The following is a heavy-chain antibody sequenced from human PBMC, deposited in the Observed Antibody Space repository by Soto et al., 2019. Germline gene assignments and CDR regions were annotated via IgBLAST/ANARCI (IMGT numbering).Heavy chain of an antibody. CDR2: ISSNGGST. D-gene: IGHD2-15*01. CDR3: VKDGEACYCSGGSCPLDY. CDR1: GFTFSSYA. V-gene: IGHV3-64D*08. J-gene: IGHJ4*02. Sequence: GGSLRLSCSASGFTFSSYAMHWVRQAPGKGLEYVSAISSNGGSTYYADSVKGRFTISRDNSKNTLYLQMCSLRAEDTAVYYCVKDGEACYCSGGSCPLDYWGQGTLVTVSS.